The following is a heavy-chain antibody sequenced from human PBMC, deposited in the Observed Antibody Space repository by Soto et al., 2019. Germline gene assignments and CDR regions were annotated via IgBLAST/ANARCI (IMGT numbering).Heavy chain of an antibody. Sequence: GESLKISCEGSGYSFRNHWIGWVRQMPGKGLELMGVIHAGDSDTRYNPSFEAQVTLSVDTSTSTAYLQWHSLRASDTAIYFCARRSAYYYVRQQYYFDSWGQGTQVTSPQ. D-gene: IGHD3-10*02. CDR3: ARRSAYYYVRQQYYFDS. CDR1: GYSFRNHW. J-gene: IGHJ4*02. CDR2: IHAGDSDT. V-gene: IGHV5-51*01.